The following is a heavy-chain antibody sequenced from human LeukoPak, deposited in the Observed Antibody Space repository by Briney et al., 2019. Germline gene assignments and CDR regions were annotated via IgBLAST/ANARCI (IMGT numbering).Heavy chain of an antibody. J-gene: IGHJ4*02. V-gene: IGHV1-46*01. CDR2: INPSGGST. CDR1: GYTFTSYY. D-gene: IGHD4-17*01. Sequence: ASVKVSCKASGYTFTSYYMHWVRQAPGQGLEWMGIINPSGGSTSYAQKFQGRVTMTRDTSTSTAYMELSRLRSDDTAVYYCARVKMTTVTTYDYWGQGTLVTVSS. CDR3: ARVKMTTVTTYDY.